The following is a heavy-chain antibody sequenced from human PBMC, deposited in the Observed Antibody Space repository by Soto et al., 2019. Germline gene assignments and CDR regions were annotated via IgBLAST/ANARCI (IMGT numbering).Heavy chain of an antibody. V-gene: IGHV1-2*02. J-gene: IGHJ3*02. CDR3: ARGGGVGVAGSAAFDM. CDR1: GYPVTAYY. D-gene: IGHD3-3*01. CDR2: INPATGAA. Sequence: QLHLVHSGAVVKKPGASVTVSCSASGYPVTAYYMHWVRQAPGRGLEWMGGINPATGAAKYTQACRGRATLTRDTSTSTVFMELSGLTSEDTACFYWARGGGVGVAGSAAFDMWGQGTLVTVSS.